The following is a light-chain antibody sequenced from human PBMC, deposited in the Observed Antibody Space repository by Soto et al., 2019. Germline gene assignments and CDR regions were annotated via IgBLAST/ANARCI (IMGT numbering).Light chain of an antibody. CDR3: AAWDDSLSGPL. CDR2: NND. Sequence: QSVLTQSPSASGTPGQRVIISCSGTSSNIGTNYVYRYQQLPGTAPKVLIYNNDKRPSGVPNRFSGSKSGTSASLAISGLRSEDEADYYCAAWDDSLSGPLFGGGTKVTVL. CDR1: SSNIGTNY. J-gene: IGLJ2*01. V-gene: IGLV1-47*01.